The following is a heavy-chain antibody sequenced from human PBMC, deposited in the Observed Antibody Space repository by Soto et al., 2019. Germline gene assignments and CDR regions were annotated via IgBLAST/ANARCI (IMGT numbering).Heavy chain of an antibody. CDR2: IYSGGST. CDR3: AGEYSSSSGYYYYGMDV. D-gene: IGHD6-6*01. J-gene: IGHJ6*02. CDR1: GFTVSSSY. Sequence: EVQLVESGGGLVQPGGSLRLSCAASGFTVSSSYMNWVRQGPGKGLEWVSVIYSGGSTNYADSVKGRFTISRDNSKNTLYLQMNSLRAEDTAVYYCAGEYSSSSGYYYYGMDVWGQGTTVTVSS. V-gene: IGHV3-66*01.